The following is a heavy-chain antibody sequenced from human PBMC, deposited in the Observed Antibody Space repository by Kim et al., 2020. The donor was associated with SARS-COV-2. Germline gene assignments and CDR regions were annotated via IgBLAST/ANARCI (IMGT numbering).Heavy chain of an antibody. J-gene: IGHJ6*02. CDR2: ISYDGTKK. CDR1: GFTFSTNG. D-gene: IGHD3-10*01. V-gene: IGHV3-30*18. Sequence: GGSLRLSCAASGFTFSTNGMHWVRQAPGKGLEWVAGISYDGTKKKYGDAVNGRFTISRDNSKNTMFLQMNSLGVQDTAVYYCVKGAPRWLWELFFSLDVWGQGPGVTVS. CDR3: VKGAPRWLWELFFSLDV.